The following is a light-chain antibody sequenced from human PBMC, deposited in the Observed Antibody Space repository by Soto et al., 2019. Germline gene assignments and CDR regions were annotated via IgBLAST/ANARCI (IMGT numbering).Light chain of an antibody. CDR2: EVI. J-gene: IGLJ1*01. V-gene: IGLV2-14*03. Sequence: QSVLTQPASVSGSPGQAITVSCSGTSSDIGAHNFVSWYQQHPGKATKLIIYEVINRPSGVSDRFSGSKSGNTASLTIYGLQSEAEADYYCNSYPTSNTFVFGSRTKVTVL. CDR1: SSDIGAHNF. CDR3: NSYPTSNTFV.